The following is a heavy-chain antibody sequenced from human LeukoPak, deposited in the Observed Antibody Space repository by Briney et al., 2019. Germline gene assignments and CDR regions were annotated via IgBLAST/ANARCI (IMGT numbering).Heavy chain of an antibody. Sequence: GGSLRLSCAASGLXFSDYSITWVRQAPGKGLFWVSGISAGGGSTYYADSVKGRFTISRDNSRNTLYLQMNSPRAEDTAVYYCAKDAAGPEYWGQGTLVTVSS. CDR3: AKDAAGPEY. V-gene: IGHV3-23*01. CDR2: ISAGGGST. D-gene: IGHD6-13*01. J-gene: IGHJ4*02. CDR1: GLXFSDYS.